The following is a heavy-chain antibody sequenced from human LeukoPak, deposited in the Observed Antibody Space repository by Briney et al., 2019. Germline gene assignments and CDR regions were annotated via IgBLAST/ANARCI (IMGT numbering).Heavy chain of an antibody. CDR1: GGTFSSYA. J-gene: IGHJ4*02. D-gene: IGHD4-17*01. Sequence: ASVTVSCKASGGTFSSYAISWVRQAPGQGLEWMGGIIPIFGTANYAQKFQGRVTITADESTSTAYMELSSLRSVDAAVYYCARGCKTTVTIFDYWGQGTLVTVSS. V-gene: IGHV1-69*01. CDR3: ARGCKTTVTIFDY. CDR2: IIPIFGTA.